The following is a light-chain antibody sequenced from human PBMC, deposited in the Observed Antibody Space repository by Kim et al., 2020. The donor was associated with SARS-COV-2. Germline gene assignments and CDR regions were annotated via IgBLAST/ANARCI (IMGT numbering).Light chain of an antibody. CDR3: QQYNTWPRT. CDR2: GAS. J-gene: IGKJ1*01. Sequence: VSPGEIATLSCRASQSIDNYLAWYQQKPGQAPRLLIYGASTRATGVPPRFSGTASGTEFTLTISSLQSEDFAVYYCQQYNTWPRTFGQGTKVDIK. CDR1: QSIDNY. V-gene: IGKV3-15*01.